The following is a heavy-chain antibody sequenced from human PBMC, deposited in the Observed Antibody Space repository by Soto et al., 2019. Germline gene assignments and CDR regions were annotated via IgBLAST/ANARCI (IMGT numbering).Heavy chain of an antibody. CDR1: GLTFSNYA. Sequence: GGSLRLSCATSGLTFSNYAMSWVRQAPGGGLEWVSSMSGSSSTTYYADSVRGRFTISRDRSKNTLYLQMSSLRAEDTALYYCAKNQERELPRVIDFWGQGTLVTSPQ. V-gene: IGHV3-23*01. CDR2: MSGSSSTT. D-gene: IGHD1-7*01. J-gene: IGHJ4*02. CDR3: AKNQERELPRVIDF.